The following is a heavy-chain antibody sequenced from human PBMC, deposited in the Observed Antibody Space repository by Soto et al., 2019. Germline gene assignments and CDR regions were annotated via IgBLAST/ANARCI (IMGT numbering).Heavy chain of an antibody. D-gene: IGHD1-26*01. CDR2: IRSKANSYAT. Sequence: PGGSLRLSCAASGFTFSGSAMHWVRRASGKGLEWVGRIRSKANSYATAYAASVKGRFTISRDDSKNTAYLQMNSLKTEDTAVYYCTRHGVGAPPFDYWGKGTLVTVSS. CDR3: TRHGVGAPPFDY. CDR1: GFTFSGSA. V-gene: IGHV3-73*01. J-gene: IGHJ4*02.